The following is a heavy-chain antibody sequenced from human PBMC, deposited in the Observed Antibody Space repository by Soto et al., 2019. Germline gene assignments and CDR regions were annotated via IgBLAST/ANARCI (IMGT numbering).Heavy chain of an antibody. CDR1: GFTFSTCW. CDR3: VIDNRGSY. CDR2: INQDGSER. Sequence: EVQLVESGGGLVQPGGSLRLSCAASGFTFSTCWMMWVRQAPGKGLEWVANINQDGSERYYVDSVKGRFTISRDNAKNSLYLQMNSLRAEDTAVYYCVIDNRGSYWGQGTLVTVSS. D-gene: IGHD3-10*01. J-gene: IGHJ4*02. V-gene: IGHV3-7*01.